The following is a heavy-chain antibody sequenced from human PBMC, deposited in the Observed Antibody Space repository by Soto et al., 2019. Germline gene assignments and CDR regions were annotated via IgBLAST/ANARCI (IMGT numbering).Heavy chain of an antibody. J-gene: IGHJ6*02. CDR3: ARGYSSSWYVGYYYYGMDV. CDR2: IYYSGST. D-gene: IGHD6-13*01. V-gene: IGHV4-30-4*01. CDR1: GGSISSGDYY. Sequence: QVQLQESGPGLVKPSQTLSLTCTVSGGSISSGDYYWSWIRQPPGKGLEWIGYIYYSGSTYYNPSLKRRVTISVDTSKNQLSLKLSSVTAADTAVYYCARGYSSSWYVGYYYYGMDVWGQGTTVTVSS.